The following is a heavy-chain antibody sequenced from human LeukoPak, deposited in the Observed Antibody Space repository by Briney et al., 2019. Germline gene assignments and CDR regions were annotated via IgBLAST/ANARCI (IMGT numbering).Heavy chain of an antibody. V-gene: IGHV3-7*01. CDR1: GFTFSSNW. Sequence: GGSLRLSCAASGFTFSSNWMSWVRQAPGKGLEWVANIKQDGSEKYYVDSVKGRFTISRDNAKNSLYLQMNSLRAEDTAVYYCARESYDSSGLGPFDYWGQGTLVTVSS. CDR2: IKQDGSEK. J-gene: IGHJ4*02. CDR3: ARESYDSSGLGPFDY. D-gene: IGHD3-22*01.